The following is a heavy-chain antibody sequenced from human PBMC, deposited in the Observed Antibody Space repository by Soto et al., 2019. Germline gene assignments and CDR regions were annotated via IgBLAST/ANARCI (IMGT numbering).Heavy chain of an antibody. J-gene: IGHJ4*02. Sequence: GGSLRLSCAASGFTFSGSAMHWARQASGKGLEWVGRIRSKANSYATAYAASVKGRFTISRDDSKNTLYLQMNSLRAEDTAVYYCAKDLSLRITIFGVVIGGVFDYWGQGTLVTV. CDR3: AKDLSLRITIFGVVIGGVFDY. CDR2: IRSKANSYAT. D-gene: IGHD3-3*01. CDR1: GFTFSGSA. V-gene: IGHV3-73*01.